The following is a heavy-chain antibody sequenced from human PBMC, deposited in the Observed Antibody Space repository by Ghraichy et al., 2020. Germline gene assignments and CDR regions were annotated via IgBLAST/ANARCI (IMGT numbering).Heavy chain of an antibody. CDR2: ISGSGGST. CDR3: AKGQHSSGSYNNWFDP. CDR1: GFTFSSYA. D-gene: IGHD6-19*01. Sequence: GGSLRLSCAASGFTFSSYAMSWVRQAPGKGLEWVSAISGSGGSTYYADSVKGRFTISRDNSKNTLYLQMNSLRAEDTAVYYCAKGQHSSGSYNNWFDPWGQGTLVTVSS. J-gene: IGHJ5*02. V-gene: IGHV3-23*01.